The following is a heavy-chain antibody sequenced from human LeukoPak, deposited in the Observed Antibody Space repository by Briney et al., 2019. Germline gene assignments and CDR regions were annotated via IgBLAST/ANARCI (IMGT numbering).Heavy chain of an antibody. V-gene: IGHV4-34*01. D-gene: IGHD4-17*01. CDR1: GGSFSGYY. J-gene: IGHJ4*02. Sequence: SETLSLTCAVYGGSFSGYYWSWIRQPPGKGLEWIGEINHSGSTNYNPSLKSRVTISVDTSKNQFSLKLSSVTAADTAVYYCARGTTVTTGDHWGQGTLVTVSS. CDR2: INHSGST. CDR3: ARGTTVTTGDH.